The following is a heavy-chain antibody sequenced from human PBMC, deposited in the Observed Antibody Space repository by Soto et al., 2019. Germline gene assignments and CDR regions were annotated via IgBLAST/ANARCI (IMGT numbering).Heavy chain of an antibody. D-gene: IGHD6-19*01. J-gene: IGHJ3*02. CDR1: GFTFSSYA. Sequence: EVQLLESGGGLVQPGGSLRLSCAASGFTFSSYAMSWVRQAPGKGLEWVLAISGSGGSTYYADSVKGRFTISRNNSNNTLYLQMNSLRAEDTAVYYCAKDTAVVGQRRWFDIWGQGTMLTVSS. CDR2: ISGSGGST. CDR3: AKDTAVVGQRRWFDI. V-gene: IGHV3-23*01.